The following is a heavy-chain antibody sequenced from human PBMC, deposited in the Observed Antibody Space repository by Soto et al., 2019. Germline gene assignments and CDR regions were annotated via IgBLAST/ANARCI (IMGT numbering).Heavy chain of an antibody. CDR1: GGSMSGYF. CDR3: ARAPSWNYDS. Sequence: SETLSLTCIVSGGSMSGYFWNWIRQSPGKGLEWIGYIYYTGSPKYNPSLKTRVSISVDTSKNQFSLKLTPVTAADTAVYYCARAPSWNYDSWGQGTLVTVSS. J-gene: IGHJ5*01. CDR2: IYYTGSP. D-gene: IGHD1-7*01. V-gene: IGHV4-59*01.